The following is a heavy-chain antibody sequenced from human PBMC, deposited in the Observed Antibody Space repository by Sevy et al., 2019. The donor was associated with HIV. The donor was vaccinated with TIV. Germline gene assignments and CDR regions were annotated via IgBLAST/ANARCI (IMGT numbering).Heavy chain of an antibody. J-gene: IGHJ4*02. Sequence: ASVKVYCKASGDTFTNNYMHWVRQAPGQGLEWMGIIDPSAGNASYAQRFQGRVTMTRDTSTSTLYMDLNSLRSEDTAVYYCVRADPAQHFDSWGQGTLVTVSS. V-gene: IGHV1-46*01. CDR3: VRADPAQHFDS. CDR2: IDPSAGNA. CDR1: GDTFTNNY.